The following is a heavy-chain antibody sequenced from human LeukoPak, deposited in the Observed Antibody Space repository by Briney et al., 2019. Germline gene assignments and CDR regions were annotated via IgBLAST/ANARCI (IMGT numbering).Heavy chain of an antibody. J-gene: IGHJ4*02. Sequence: HAGGSLRLSCAASGFTFSSYGMHWVRQAPGKGLEWLAVIWYDGSNKYYADSVKGRFTISRDNSKNTLYLQMNSLRAEDTAVYYCAKGIKDYSYGTCFDYWGQGTLVTVSS. CDR3: AKGIKDYSYGTCFDY. D-gene: IGHD5-18*01. CDR2: IWYDGSNK. V-gene: IGHV3-33*06. CDR1: GFTFSSYG.